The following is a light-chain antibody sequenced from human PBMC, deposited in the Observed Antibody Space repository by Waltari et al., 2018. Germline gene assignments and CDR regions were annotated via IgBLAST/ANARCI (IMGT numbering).Light chain of an antibody. CDR3: CADVGRTTWV. CDR1: SSDIGDHIL. Sequence: QSALTHPASVSGSPGQSITISCTGTSSDIGDHILVSWYRLHPGKAPNLILYEVNQRSSGVSYLFSGSKAGYTAYRTISGLQAEDEADYYCCADVGRTTWVFGRGTSLTVL. V-gene: IGLV2-23*02. CDR2: EVN. J-gene: IGLJ3*02.